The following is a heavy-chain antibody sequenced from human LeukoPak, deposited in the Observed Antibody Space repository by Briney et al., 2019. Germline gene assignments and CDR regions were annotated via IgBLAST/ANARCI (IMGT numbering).Heavy chain of an antibody. CDR2: IFAIFGTA. J-gene: IGHJ4*02. CDR1: GGIFSSYA. V-gene: IGHV1-69*06. CDR3: ARGRGYSTSSPSDY. D-gene: IGHD5-18*01. Sequence: ASVKVSCKTSGGIFSSYAINWVRPAPGQGLEWMGGIFAIFGTANYAQKFQGRVTITADKSTTTAYMELSSLRSEDTAVYFCARGRGYSTSSPSDYWGQGTLVTVSS.